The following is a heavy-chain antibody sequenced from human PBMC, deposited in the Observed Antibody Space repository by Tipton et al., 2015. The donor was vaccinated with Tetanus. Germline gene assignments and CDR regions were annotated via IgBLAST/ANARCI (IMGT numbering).Heavy chain of an antibody. Sequence: SLRLSCTASGFTFGDYAMSWVRQAPGKGLEWVGFIRGEGYGKTTDYAASVRGRFTILRDDSRSIVYLQMNSLETEDTAVYYCRREHSDYDFLSGHDYWGQGTLVTVSS. CDR3: RREHSDYDFLSGHDY. D-gene: IGHD3-3*01. V-gene: IGHV3-49*04. CDR1: GFTFGDYA. J-gene: IGHJ4*02. CDR2: IRGEGYGKTT.